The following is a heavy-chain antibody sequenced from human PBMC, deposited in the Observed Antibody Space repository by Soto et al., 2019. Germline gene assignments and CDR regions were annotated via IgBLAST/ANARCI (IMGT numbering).Heavy chain of an antibody. J-gene: IGHJ4*02. CDR1: GFTFSSYT. CDR2: ISYDGSNK. D-gene: IGHD2-2*02. V-gene: IGHV3-30-3*01. Sequence: QVQLVESGGGVVQPGRSLRLSCAASGFTFSSYTMHWVRKAPGKGLEWVAVISYDGSNKYYADSVKGLFTISRDNYKKTLYLHMNSLRAEDTAVYYCAREGLVPAATPWFDYWGQGTLVTVSS. CDR3: AREGLVPAATPWFDY.